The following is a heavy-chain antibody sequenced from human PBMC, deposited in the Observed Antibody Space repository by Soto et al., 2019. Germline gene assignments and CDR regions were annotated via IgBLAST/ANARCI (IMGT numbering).Heavy chain of an antibody. V-gene: IGHV4-59*12. CDR1: GGSISSYY. Sequence: SETLSLTCTVSGGSISSYYWSWIRQPPGKGLEWIGYIYYSGSTYYNPSLKSRVTISVDTSKNQFSLKLSSVTAADTAVYYCAREGGYYYDKAPHWYFDLWGRGTLVTVSS. D-gene: IGHD3-22*01. CDR2: IYYSGST. CDR3: AREGGYYYDKAPHWYFDL. J-gene: IGHJ2*01.